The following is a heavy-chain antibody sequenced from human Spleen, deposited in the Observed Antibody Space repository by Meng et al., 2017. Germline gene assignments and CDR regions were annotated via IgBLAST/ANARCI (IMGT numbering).Heavy chain of an antibody. Sequence: ASVKVSCKASGYNFIGGYWLYWVRQAPGQGLEWMGWISAYNGNTNYAQKLQGRVTMTTDTSTSTAYMELRSLRSDDTAVYYCARIGASDAFDIWGQGTMVTVSS. J-gene: IGHJ3*02. CDR2: ISAYNGNT. CDR3: ARIGASDAFDI. CDR1: GYNFIGGYW. D-gene: IGHD1-26*01. V-gene: IGHV1-18*04.